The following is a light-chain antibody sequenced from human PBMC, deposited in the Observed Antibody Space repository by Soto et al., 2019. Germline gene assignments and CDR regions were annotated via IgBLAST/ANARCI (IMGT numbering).Light chain of an antibody. CDR3: AAWDDSLNGFYV. CDR1: SSNIGSNT. Sequence: QSVLTHPPSASGTPGQRFTISCSGSSSNIGSNTVNWYQQLPGTAPKLLIYSNNQRPSGVPDRFSGSKSGTSASLAISGLQSEDEADYYCAAWDDSLNGFYVFGTGTKV. CDR2: SNN. J-gene: IGLJ1*01. V-gene: IGLV1-44*01.